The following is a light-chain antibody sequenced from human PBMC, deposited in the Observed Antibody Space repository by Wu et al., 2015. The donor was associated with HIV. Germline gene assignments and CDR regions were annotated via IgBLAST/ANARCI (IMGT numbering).Light chain of an antibody. CDR2: GVS. CDR3: QQYNYWPRT. CDR1: QSVGID. Sequence: EIVMTQSPVTLSVSPGERATLSCRTSQSVGIDLAWYQQKPGQAPRLLIYGVSTRADWSPTPGSSGEWVVGRDFSLTISSLQSEDFAVYYCQQYNYWPRTFGQGPRWKS. V-gene: IGKV3-15*01. J-gene: IGKJ1*01.